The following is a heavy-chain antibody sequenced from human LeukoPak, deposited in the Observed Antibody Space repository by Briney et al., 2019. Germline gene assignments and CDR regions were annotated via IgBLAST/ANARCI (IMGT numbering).Heavy chain of an antibody. J-gene: IGHJ6*03. D-gene: IGHD3-16*01. V-gene: IGHV3-7*01. Sequence: GGSLTLSCAASGFIFSSYWMTWVRQAPGKGLEWVANINQDGSEKYYVASVKGRFTISRDNAKKSLYPQMTRLRVEDTAVYYCVGGSHMAVWGKGTTVTVFS. CDR1: GFIFSSYW. CDR3: VGGSHMAV. CDR2: INQDGSEK.